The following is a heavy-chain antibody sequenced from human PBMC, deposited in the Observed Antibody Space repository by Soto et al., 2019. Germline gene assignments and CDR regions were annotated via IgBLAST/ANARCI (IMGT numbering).Heavy chain of an antibody. V-gene: IGHV4-39*01. Sequence: SETLSLTCTLTDASVTSASYFWDWIRQPPGKGLEWIGSIYYSGTTYNNPSLKSRVTLSVDTSKNQFSLRLNSVTAADPAVYFCARRRKNSGYSGPEFWGQGTLVTVSS. D-gene: IGHD5-12*01. CDR1: DASVTSASYF. CDR3: ARRRKNSGYSGPEF. CDR2: IYYSGTT. J-gene: IGHJ4*02.